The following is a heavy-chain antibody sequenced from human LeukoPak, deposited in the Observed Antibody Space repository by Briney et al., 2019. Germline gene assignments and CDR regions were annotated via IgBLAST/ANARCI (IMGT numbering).Heavy chain of an antibody. V-gene: IGHV4-59*01. CDR1: GVSISSYY. Sequence: SETLSLTCTVSGVSISSYYWSWIRQPPGKGLEWIGYIYYSGSTNYNPSLKSRVTISVDTSKNQFSLKLSSVTAADTAVYYCARIGFLDLGPDYFDYWGQGTLVTVSS. J-gene: IGHJ4*02. D-gene: IGHD3-3*01. CDR2: IYYSGST. CDR3: ARIGFLDLGPDYFDY.